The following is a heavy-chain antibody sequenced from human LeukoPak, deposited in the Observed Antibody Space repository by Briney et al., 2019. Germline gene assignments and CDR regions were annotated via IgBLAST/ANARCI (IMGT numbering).Heavy chain of an antibody. CDR1: GGSISSSAYY. Sequence: SETLSLTCSVSGGSISSSAYYWRWLRPPPGKGVEWIGSISYSGSTYYNPSLKSRVTISTDTSKNQFSLNLNSVTAADTAVYYCARRVDGAYGNCFYPWGQGTLVTVSS. CDR3: ARRVDGAYGNCFYP. CDR2: ISYSGST. J-gene: IGHJ5*02. D-gene: IGHD4-17*01. V-gene: IGHV4-39*01.